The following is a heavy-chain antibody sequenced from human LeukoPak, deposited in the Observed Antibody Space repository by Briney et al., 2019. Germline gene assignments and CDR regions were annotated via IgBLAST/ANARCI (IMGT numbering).Heavy chain of an antibody. CDR2: IWYDGSNK. CDR3: AKASGTMIVAIADAFDI. J-gene: IGHJ3*02. V-gene: IGHV3-33*06. D-gene: IGHD3-22*01. Sequence: PGGSLRLSCAASGLTFSSYGMHWVRQAPGKGLEWVAVIWYDGSNKYYADSVKGRFTISRDNSKNTLYLQMNSLRAEDTAVYYCAKASGTMIVAIADAFDIWGQGTMVTVSS. CDR1: GLTFSSYG.